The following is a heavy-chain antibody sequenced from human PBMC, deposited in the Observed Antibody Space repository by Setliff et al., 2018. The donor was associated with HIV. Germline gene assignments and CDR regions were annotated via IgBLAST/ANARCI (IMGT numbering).Heavy chain of an antibody. Sequence: ASVKVSCKASGGTFSSYAIGWVRQAPGQGLEWMGGIIPILGIANYAQKFQGRVIMTRDTSTSTVYMELNSLRSEDTAVYYCARVGDGYNSFDYWGQGTLVTVSS. CDR3: ARVGDGYNSFDY. V-gene: IGHV1-69*10. CDR2: IIPILGIA. D-gene: IGHD5-12*01. J-gene: IGHJ4*02. CDR1: GGTFSSYA.